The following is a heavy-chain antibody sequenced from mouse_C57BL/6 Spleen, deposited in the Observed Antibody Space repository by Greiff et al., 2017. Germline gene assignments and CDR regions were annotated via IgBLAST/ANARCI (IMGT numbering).Heavy chain of an antibody. CDR2: INPNNGGT. V-gene: IGHV1-22*01. J-gene: IGHJ2*01. CDR3: ARPYYGSRVFDY. D-gene: IGHD1-1*01. CDR1: GYTFTDYN. Sequence: EVQLVESGPELVKPGASVKMSCKASGYTFTDYNMHWVKQSHGKSLEWIGYINPNNGGTSYNQKFKGKATLTVNKSSSTAYMELRSLTSEDSAVXYCARPYYGSRVFDYWGQGTTLTVSS.